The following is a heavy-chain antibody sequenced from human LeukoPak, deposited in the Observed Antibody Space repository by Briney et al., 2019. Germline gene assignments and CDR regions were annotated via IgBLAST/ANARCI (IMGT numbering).Heavy chain of an antibody. CDR1: GFTFSSYW. J-gene: IGHJ5*02. CDR2: INSDGSST. Sequence: GGSLRLSCAASGFTFSSYWMHWVRQAPGKGLVWVSRINSDGSSTSYADSVKGRFTISRDNAKNTLYLQMNSLRAEDTAVYYCARIYGSGSYHPFDPWGQGTLVTVSS. CDR3: ARIYGSGSYHPFDP. V-gene: IGHV3-74*01. D-gene: IGHD3-10*01.